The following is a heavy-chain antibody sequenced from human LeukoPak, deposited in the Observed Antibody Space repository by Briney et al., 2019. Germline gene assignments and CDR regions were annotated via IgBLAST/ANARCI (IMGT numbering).Heavy chain of an antibody. D-gene: IGHD3-3*01. CDR3: AIADFWSGYTHFDY. Sequence: GGSLRLSCAASGFTFSDYYLSWIRQAPGKGLEWISYISSGGISPYYADSVEGRFTISRDNAKNSLYLQMNTLRAEGTAVYYCAIADFWSGYTHFDYWGQGTLVTVSS. CDR1: GFTFSDYY. V-gene: IGHV3-11*01. CDR2: ISSGGISP. J-gene: IGHJ4*02.